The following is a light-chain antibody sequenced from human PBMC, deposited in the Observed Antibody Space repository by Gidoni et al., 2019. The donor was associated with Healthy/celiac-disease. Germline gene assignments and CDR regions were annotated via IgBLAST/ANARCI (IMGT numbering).Light chain of an antibody. Sequence: DIQMTPSPSPLAASVGDSVTITCRSSHSLSSWLAWYQQKPGKAPKLLIYKASSLESGVPSRFSGSGSGTEFTLTISSLQPEDFATYYCQQYNSYSSWTFGQGTKVEIK. J-gene: IGKJ1*01. V-gene: IGKV1-5*03. CDR1: HSLSSW. CDR2: KAS. CDR3: QQYNSYSSWT.